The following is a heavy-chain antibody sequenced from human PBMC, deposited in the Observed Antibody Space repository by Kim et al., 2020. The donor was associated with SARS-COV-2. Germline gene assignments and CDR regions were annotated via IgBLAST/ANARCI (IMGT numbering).Heavy chain of an antibody. J-gene: IGHJ6*02. CDR1: GFTFSSFA. CDR2: ISYDGSNK. CDR3: AKISPGAFTILGVARGYYYGMDV. D-gene: IGHD3-3*01. Sequence: GGSLRLSCAASGFTFSSFAIHWVRQAPGKGLDWVAVISYDGSNKYYADSVQGRFTISRDNSKNALYLQMNSLRAEDTAVYYCAKISPGAFTILGVARGYYYGMDVWGQGTTVTVSS. V-gene: IGHV3-30-3*02.